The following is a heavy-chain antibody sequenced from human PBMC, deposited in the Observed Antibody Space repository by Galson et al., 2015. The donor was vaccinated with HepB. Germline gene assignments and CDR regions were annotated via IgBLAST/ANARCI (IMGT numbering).Heavy chain of an antibody. Sequence: LRLSCAASGFTFSSYAMSWVRQAPGKGLEWIGEISHSGSTNYNPFLKSRATIARDTSKKQFSLKLNSVTAADTAVYYCARGPRGDWFDPWGQGFDPWGQGTLVTVSS. CDR1: GFTFSSYA. CDR2: ISHSGST. CDR3: ARGPRGDWFDPWGQGFDP. D-gene: IGHD3-9*01. J-gene: IGHJ5*02. V-gene: IGHV4-34*01.